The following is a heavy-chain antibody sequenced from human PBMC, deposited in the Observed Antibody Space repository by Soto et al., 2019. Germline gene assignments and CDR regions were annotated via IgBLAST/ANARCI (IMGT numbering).Heavy chain of an antibody. CDR2: ISAGGGSI. Sequence: EVQLLESGGGLVQPGGSLALSCAASGFTFSSYALSWVRQAPGKGLEWVSGISAGGGSIYSADSVKGRFTISRDNSKQTLYLQMDSLRAEDTAIYYCAKGNKPRGTYYFDSWGQGTLVTVSS. CDR3: AKGNKPRGTYYFDS. CDR1: GFTFSSYA. J-gene: IGHJ4*02. V-gene: IGHV3-23*01.